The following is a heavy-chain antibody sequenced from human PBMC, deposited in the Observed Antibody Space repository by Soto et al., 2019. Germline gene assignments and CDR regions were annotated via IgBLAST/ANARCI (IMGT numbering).Heavy chain of an antibody. V-gene: IGHV3-23*01. CDR3: AKSISFGGVIAYTLDY. Sequence: EVQLLESGGGLVQPGGSLRLSCAASGFTFSSYAMTWVRQAPGKGLQWVSGISGPGGTTYYADSVKGRSTLSRDNSKSTLYLQVNNLRAEDTAIYYCAKSISFGGVIAYTLDYWGQGALVTVSS. D-gene: IGHD3-16*01. J-gene: IGHJ4*02. CDR1: GFTFSSYA. CDR2: ISGPGGTT.